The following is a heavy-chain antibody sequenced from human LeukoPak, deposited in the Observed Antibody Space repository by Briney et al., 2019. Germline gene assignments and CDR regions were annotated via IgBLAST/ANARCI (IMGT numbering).Heavy chain of an antibody. J-gene: IGHJ4*02. CDR1: GGSISSYY. D-gene: IGHD3-22*01. CDR2: IYYSGST. CDR3: ARLANYYDSSGLGDNFDY. Sequence: SETLSLTCTVSGGSISSYYWSWIRQPPGKGPEWIGYIYYSGSTNYNPSLKSRVTISVDTSKNQFSLKLSSVTAADTAVYYCARLANYYDSSGLGDNFDYWGQGTLVTVSS. V-gene: IGHV4-59*01.